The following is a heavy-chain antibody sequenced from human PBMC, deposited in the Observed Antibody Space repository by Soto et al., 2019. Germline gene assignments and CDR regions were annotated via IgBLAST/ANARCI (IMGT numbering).Heavy chain of an antibody. Sequence: SETLSLTCTVSCGSISSADCYWSWIRQPPGKGLEWIGYIYYSGTTHYNSSLKSRVTMSLDTSKNQFSLKLNSVTAADTAVYYCARDPRQGFCSSTSCYTPNWGQGTLVTVSS. V-gene: IGHV4-30-4*01. D-gene: IGHD2-2*02. CDR3: ARDPRQGFCSSTSCYTPN. CDR1: CGSISSADCY. J-gene: IGHJ1*01. CDR2: IYYSGTT.